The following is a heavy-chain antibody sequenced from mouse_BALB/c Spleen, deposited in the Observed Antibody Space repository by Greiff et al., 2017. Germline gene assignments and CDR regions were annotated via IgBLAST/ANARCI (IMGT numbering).Heavy chain of an antibody. CDR2: IRSKSNNYAT. D-gene: IGHD2-1*01. CDR3: VREAIYYGNHVGFAY. Sequence: EVKLVETGGGLVQPKGSLKLSCAASGFTFNTNAMNWVRQAPGKGLEWVARIRSKSNNYATYYADSVKDRFTISRDDSQSMLYLQMNNLKTEDTAMYYCVREAIYYGNHVGFAYWGQGTLVTVSA. J-gene: IGHJ3*01. V-gene: IGHV10S3*01. CDR1: GFTFNTNA.